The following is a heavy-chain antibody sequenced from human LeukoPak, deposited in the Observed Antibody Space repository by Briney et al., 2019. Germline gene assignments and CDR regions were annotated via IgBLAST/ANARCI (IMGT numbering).Heavy chain of an antibody. Sequence: SETLSLTCAVYGGSFSGYYWSWIRQPPGKGLEWIGEINHSGTTNYNPSLKSRVTISVDTSKNQFSLKLNSVTAADTAVYYCARVITVRGVIFDYWGQGTLVTVSS. CDR2: INHSGTT. CDR1: GGSFSGYY. CDR3: ARVITVRGVIFDY. J-gene: IGHJ4*02. V-gene: IGHV4-34*01. D-gene: IGHD3-16*01.